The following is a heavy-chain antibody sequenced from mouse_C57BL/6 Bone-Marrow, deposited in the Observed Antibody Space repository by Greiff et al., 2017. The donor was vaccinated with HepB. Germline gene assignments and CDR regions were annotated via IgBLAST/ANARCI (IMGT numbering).Heavy chain of an antibody. D-gene: IGHD2-3*01. Sequence: VQLQQSGAELVRPGASVKLSCKASGYTFTDYYINWVKQRPGQGLEWIARIYPGSGNTYYNEKFKGKATLTAEKSSSTAYMQLSSLTSEDSAVYFCARAGYYDAWFAYWGQGTLVTVSA. J-gene: IGHJ3*01. CDR1: GYTFTDYY. CDR3: ARAGYYDAWFAY. V-gene: IGHV1-76*01. CDR2: IYPGSGNT.